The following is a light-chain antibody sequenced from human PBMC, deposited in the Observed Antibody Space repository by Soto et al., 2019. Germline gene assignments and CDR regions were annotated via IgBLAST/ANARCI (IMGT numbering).Light chain of an antibody. Sequence: QSALTQPASVSGSPGQSITISCIRTSSDAGSKNCFSWYQKHPGKAPKLIIYEGTKRPSGVSNRFSGSKSGNAASLTVSGDQEEDESECFYCVCASTSWVLGGGTQLTVL. CDR2: EGT. V-gene: IGLV2-23*01. J-gene: IGLJ3*02. CDR3: CVCASTSWV. CDR1: SSDAGSKNC.